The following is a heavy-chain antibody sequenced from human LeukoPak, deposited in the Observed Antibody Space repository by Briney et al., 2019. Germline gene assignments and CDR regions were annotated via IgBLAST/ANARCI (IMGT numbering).Heavy chain of an antibody. D-gene: IGHD3-9*01. Sequence: GGSLRLSCAASGFTFSSYAMSWVRQAPGKGLEWVSAIRGGGGSTYYADSVKGRFTISRDNSKNPLYLQMNSLRAEATAVYYCAKDRADILTGPWGYWGQGTLVTVSS. J-gene: IGHJ4*02. V-gene: IGHV3-23*01. CDR1: GFTFSSYA. CDR3: AKDRADILTGPWGY. CDR2: IRGGGGST.